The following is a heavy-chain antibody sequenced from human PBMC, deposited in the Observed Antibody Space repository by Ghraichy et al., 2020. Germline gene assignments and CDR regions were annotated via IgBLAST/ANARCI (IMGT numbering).Heavy chain of an antibody. CDR3: VRDGCSGRTCTFYN. CDR2: ISSSTRYI. D-gene: IGHD2-15*01. Sequence: GGSLRLSCVASGLMFSPNTMNWVRQAPGKGLEWVSSISSSTRYIYYADSVKGRFTISRDNAQNSLYLDMNSLRAEDTALYYCVRDGCSGRTCTFYNWGQGALVTVSS. J-gene: IGHJ4*02. CDR1: GLMFSPNT. V-gene: IGHV3-21*01.